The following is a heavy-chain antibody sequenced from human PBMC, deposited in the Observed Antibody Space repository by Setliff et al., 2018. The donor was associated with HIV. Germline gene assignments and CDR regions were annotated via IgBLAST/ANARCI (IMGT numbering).Heavy chain of an antibody. Sequence: GASVKVSCKASSSTFNSHTINWVRQAPGQGLDWMGRIIPILGVANYAQRFQGKVTITADKSTSTAYMELRSLRSDDPAVYYCEVDSSGWSPRESKTGAFHIWGQGTMVT. CDR3: EVDSSGWSPRESKTGAFHI. J-gene: IGHJ3*02. CDR1: SSTFNSHT. CDR2: IIPILGVA. V-gene: IGHV1-69*02. D-gene: IGHD6-19*01.